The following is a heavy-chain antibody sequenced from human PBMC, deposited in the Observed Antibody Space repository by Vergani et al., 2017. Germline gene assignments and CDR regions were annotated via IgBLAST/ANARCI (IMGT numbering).Heavy chain of an antibody. CDR1: GGSFNTYY. V-gene: IGHV4-59*13. J-gene: IGHJ6*02. CDR3: ARVMYRDEASTGYRLEGMDI. Sequence: QVQLEESGPGLVKPSETLSLTCTVSGGSFNTYYWSWIRQSPGKGLEWLGYIYSTGSTNYNPSLNSRVTMSVDTSKTQFSLKLRFVTAADTAVYFCARVMYRDEASTGYRLEGMDIWGQGTTVTISS. D-gene: IGHD3-9*01. CDR2: IYSTGST.